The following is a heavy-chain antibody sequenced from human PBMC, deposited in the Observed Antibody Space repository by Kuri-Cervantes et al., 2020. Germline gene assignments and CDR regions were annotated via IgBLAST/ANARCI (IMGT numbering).Heavy chain of an antibody. D-gene: IGHD3-10*01. J-gene: IGHJ6*02. CDR3: ARVFGEQYYYGSGSPAYGMDV. Sequence: ASVKVSCKASGYTFSSFGISWVRQAPGQGLEWMGWISTYNGKTNYAQKFQGRVTITADESTSTAYMELSSLRSEDTAVYYCARVFGEQYYYGSGSPAYGMDVWGQGTTVTVSS. CDR1: GYTFSSFG. V-gene: IGHV1-18*01. CDR2: ISTYNGKT.